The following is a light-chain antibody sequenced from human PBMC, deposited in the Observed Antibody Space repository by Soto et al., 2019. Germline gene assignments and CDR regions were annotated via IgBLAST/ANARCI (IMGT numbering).Light chain of an antibody. CDR3: CSYAGSSTLYV. Sequence: QSVLTQPASVSGSPGQSITIPCTGNNKDFGSYNFVSWYQQHPGKAPKLVIYEGSKRPSGVSNRFSGSKSGNTASLTISGLQAEDEADYYCCSYAGSSTLYVFGTGTKVTVL. CDR2: EGS. J-gene: IGLJ1*01. CDR1: NKDFGSYNF. V-gene: IGLV2-23*01.